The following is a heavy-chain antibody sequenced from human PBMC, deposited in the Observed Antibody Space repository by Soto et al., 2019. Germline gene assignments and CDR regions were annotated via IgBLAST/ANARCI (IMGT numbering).Heavy chain of an antibody. CDR2: IKSITDGGTT. Sequence: EVQLVESGGDLVKPGGYLRLSCEASGFTFSNAWMSWVLQDTGKGLEWVGRIKSITDGGTTDYVAPVKGRFTISRDDTKNTLYLQMNSLNTEDTAFYYCTTASAENWKRFHSYYYGMDLWGQGTTVTVSS. V-gene: IGHV3-15*01. CDR3: TTASAENWKRFHSYYYGMDL. CDR1: GFTFSNAW. J-gene: IGHJ6*02. D-gene: IGHD1-1*01.